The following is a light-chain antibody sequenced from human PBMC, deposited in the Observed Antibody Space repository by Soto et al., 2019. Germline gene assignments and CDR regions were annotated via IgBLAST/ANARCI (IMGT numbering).Light chain of an antibody. CDR1: QSVRSNS. J-gene: IGKJ4*01. Sequence: EIVLTQSPDTLSLSPGERATLSCRASQSVRSNSLAWYQQKPGQAPRFLIYDASSRATGIPDRFSGSGSGTDFTFTISRLEPEDFAVYYCQQYGSSPLTFGGGTKVEIK. CDR2: DAS. CDR3: QQYGSSPLT. V-gene: IGKV3-20*01.